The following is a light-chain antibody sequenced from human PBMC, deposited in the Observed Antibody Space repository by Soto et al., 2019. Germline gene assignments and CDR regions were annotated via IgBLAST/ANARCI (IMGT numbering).Light chain of an antibody. V-gene: IGLV2-8*01. Sequence: QSVLTQPPSASGSPGQSVTISCSGTDRDVGKYNYVSWYQQHPGTAPKVLIYGVRKRPSGVPDRFSASKTGNTASLTVSGLQDDDEADYYCSSYAGDNTYVFGSGTKVTVL. CDR2: GVR. CDR1: DRDVGKYNY. J-gene: IGLJ1*01. CDR3: SSYAGDNTYV.